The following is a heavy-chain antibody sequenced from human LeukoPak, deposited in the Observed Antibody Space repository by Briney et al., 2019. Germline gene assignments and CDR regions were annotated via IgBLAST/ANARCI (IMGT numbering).Heavy chain of an antibody. D-gene: IGHD3-22*01. J-gene: IGHJ4*02. CDR2: ISYDGSNK. Sequence: GGSLRLSCAASGFTFSSYGMHWVRQAPGKGLEWVAVISYDGSNKYYADSVKGRFTISRDNAKNSLYLQMNNLRVDDTAVYYCARAYSPPITMAVEAPDYWGQGALVTVSS. CDR1: GFTFSSYG. V-gene: IGHV3-30*03. CDR3: ARAYSPPITMAVEAPDY.